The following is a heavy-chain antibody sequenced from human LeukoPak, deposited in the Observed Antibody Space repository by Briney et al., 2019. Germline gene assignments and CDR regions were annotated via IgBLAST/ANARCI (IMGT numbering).Heavy chain of an antibody. Sequence: GGSLRLSCAASGFTVSSNYMSWVRQAPGKGLEWVSVIYSGGSTYYADSVKGRFTISRDYSKNTLYLQMNSLRAEDTAVYYCARERGYSYGIDYWGQGTLVTVSS. CDR2: IYSGGST. D-gene: IGHD5-18*01. J-gene: IGHJ4*02. V-gene: IGHV3-53*01. CDR3: ARERGYSYGIDY. CDR1: GFTVSSNY.